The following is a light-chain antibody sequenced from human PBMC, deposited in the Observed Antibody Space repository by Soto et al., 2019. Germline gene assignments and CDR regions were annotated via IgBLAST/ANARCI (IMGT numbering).Light chain of an antibody. V-gene: IGKV1-5*01. CDR2: DAS. CDR3: QQYHSY. J-gene: IGKJ2*01. Sequence: DIQMTQSPSTLFASVGASVTITCRASHSISSWVAWYQQKPGKAPKLLIYDASSLESGFPSRFSGSGSGTEFTRTISSLHADDFSTYYFQQYHSYFGQGTKLEIK. CDR1: HSISSW.